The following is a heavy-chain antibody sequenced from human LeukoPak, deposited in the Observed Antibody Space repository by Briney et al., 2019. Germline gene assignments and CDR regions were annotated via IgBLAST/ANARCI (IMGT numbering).Heavy chain of an antibody. D-gene: IGHD2-8*01. V-gene: IGHV4-34*01. J-gene: IGHJ4*02. CDR1: GGPFSGYY. CDR3: ARGKTKGY. CDR2: INHSGST. Sequence: SETLSLTCAVYGGPFSGYYWSWIRQPPGKGLEWIGEINHSGSTNYNPSLKSRVTISVDTSKNQFSLKLSSVTAADTAVYYCARGKTKGYWGQGTLVTVSS.